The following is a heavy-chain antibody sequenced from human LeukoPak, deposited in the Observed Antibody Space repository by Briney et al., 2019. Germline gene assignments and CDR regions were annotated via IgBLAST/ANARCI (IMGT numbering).Heavy chain of an antibody. V-gene: IGHV3-30*02. Sequence: GGSLRLSCAASGFTFSNYAMNWVRRAPGKGLEWVAFIRYDGSEKNYADSVRGRFIVSRDNPKNTLYLQMNSLTTEDTAIYYCAKGGAYQDLDYWGQGTLVTVSS. CDR1: GFTFSNYA. D-gene: IGHD3-3*01. CDR2: IRYDGSEK. J-gene: IGHJ4*02. CDR3: AKGGAYQDLDY.